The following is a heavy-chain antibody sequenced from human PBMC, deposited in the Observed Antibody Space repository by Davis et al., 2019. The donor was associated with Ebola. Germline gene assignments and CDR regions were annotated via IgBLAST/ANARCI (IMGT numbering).Heavy chain of an antibody. CDR1: GFTFGDYA. D-gene: IGHD3-3*01. J-gene: IGHJ6*01. Sequence: GESLKISCTASGFTFGDYAMNWVRQAPGKGLEWVSYISSSSSTIYYADSVKGRFTISRDNAKNSLYLQMNSLRAEDTAVYYCARINWNGYPSRYGMDVWG. V-gene: IGHV3-48*01. CDR3: ARINWNGYPSRYGMDV. CDR2: ISSSSSTI.